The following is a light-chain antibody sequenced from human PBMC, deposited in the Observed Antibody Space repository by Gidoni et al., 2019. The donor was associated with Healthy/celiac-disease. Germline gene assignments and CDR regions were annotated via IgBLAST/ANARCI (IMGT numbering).Light chain of an antibody. J-gene: IGKJ2*01. CDR2: DAS. CDR1: QSVSSY. Sequence: EIVLTQSPATLSLSPGERATLSCRASQSVSSYLAWYQQKPGQAPRLLIYDASNRATGITARLSGSGSGTDFTLTISSLEPEDFAVYYCQQRSNWPYTFGQGTKLEIK. CDR3: QQRSNWPYT. V-gene: IGKV3-11*01.